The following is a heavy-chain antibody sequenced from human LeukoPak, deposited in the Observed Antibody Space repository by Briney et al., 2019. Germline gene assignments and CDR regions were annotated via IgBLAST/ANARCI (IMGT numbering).Heavy chain of an antibody. CDR2: ISSSGSTI. D-gene: IGHD6-13*01. V-gene: IGHV3-11*01. CDR1: GFTFSDYY. J-gene: IGHJ4*02. Sequence: PGGSLRLSCAASGFTFSDYYMSWIRQAPGKGLEWVSYISSSGSTIYYADSVKGRFTISRDNAKNSLYLQMNSLRAEDTAVYYCARVQGRSSSWYGGVGFDYWGQGTLVTVSS. CDR3: ARVQGRSSSWYGGVGFDY.